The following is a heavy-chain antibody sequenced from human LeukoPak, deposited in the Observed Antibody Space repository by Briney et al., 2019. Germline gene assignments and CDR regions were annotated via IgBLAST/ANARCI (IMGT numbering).Heavy chain of an antibody. J-gene: IGHJ6*04. D-gene: IGHD3-10*02. CDR3: AELGITMIGGV. V-gene: IGHV3-48*03. Sequence: GGSLRLSCAASGFTFSSYEMNWVRQAPGKGLEWVSYISSSGSTIYYADSVKGRFTISRDYAKNSLYLQMNSLRAEDAAVYYCAELGITMIGGVWGKGTTVTISS. CDR2: ISSSGSTI. CDR1: GFTFSSYE.